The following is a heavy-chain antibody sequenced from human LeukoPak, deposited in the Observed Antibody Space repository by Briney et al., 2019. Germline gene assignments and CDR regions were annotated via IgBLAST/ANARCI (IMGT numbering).Heavy chain of an antibody. D-gene: IGHD1-7*01. CDR2: ISSSSDYT. Sequence: PGGSLRLSCAASGCTFSSYNMNWVRQGPGEGLELVSSISSSSDYTYYADSVKGRFTISRDNTKISMFLQMNSLRAEDTAVYYCARGGSVTGTTIHYWGQGTLVTVSS. CDR1: GCTFSSYN. CDR3: ARGGSVTGTTIHY. V-gene: IGHV3-21*01. J-gene: IGHJ4*02.